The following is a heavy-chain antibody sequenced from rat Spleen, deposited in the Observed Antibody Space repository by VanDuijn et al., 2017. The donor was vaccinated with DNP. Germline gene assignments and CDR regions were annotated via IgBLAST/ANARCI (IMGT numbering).Heavy chain of an antibody. CDR2: IWTGGST. J-gene: IGHJ2*01. V-gene: IGHV2-30*01. Sequence: QVQLKESGPGLVQPSQTLSLTCTVSGFSLTSYHVSWVCQPPGKGLEWMGIIWTGGSTDYNSTLKSRLSISRDTSKSQVFLKMYRLQPEDTGTYYCARHTHGHYFDYWGQGVMVTVSP. D-gene: IGHD3-2*01. CDR3: ARHTHGHYFDY. CDR1: GFSLTSYH.